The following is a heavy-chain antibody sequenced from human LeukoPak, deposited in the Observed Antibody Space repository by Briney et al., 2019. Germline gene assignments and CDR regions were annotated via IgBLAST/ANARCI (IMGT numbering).Heavy chain of an antibody. D-gene: IGHD6-13*01. Sequence: CRAAGLSSVTTALNWVARPPAKGREGWALVCFNGAFRYYGDSVRGRFTISRDNSKNTLYLQMNSLRAEDTAVYYCAKDLNTAAAGGNWFDPWGQGTLVTVSS. CDR3: AKDLNTAAAGGNWFDP. J-gene: IGHJ5*02. V-gene: IGHV3-33*06. CDR1: GLSSVTTA. CDR2: VCFNGAFR.